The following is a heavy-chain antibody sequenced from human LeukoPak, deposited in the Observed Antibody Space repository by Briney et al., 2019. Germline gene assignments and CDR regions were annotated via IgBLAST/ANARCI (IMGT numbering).Heavy chain of an antibody. J-gene: IGHJ6*03. D-gene: IGHD3-9*01. CDR2: ISSSGSTI. CDR3: ARGSDNYYYYYMDV. Sequence: PGGSLRLSCAASGFTFSSYEMNWVRQAPGKGLEWVSYISSSGSTIYYADSVKGRFTISRDNAKNSLYLQMNSLRAEDTAVYYCARGSDNYYYYYMDVWGKGTTVTVSS. V-gene: IGHV3-48*03. CDR1: GFTFSSYE.